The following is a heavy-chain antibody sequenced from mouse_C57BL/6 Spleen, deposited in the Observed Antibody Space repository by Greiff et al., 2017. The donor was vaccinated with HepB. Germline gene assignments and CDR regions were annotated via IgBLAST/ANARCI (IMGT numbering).Heavy chain of an antibody. CDR3: AREGTAVVGFDY. CDR2: IYPRSGDT. V-gene: IGHV1-81*01. Sequence: VKLMESGAELARPGASVKLSCKASGYTFTSYGISWVKQRTGQGLEWIGEIYPRSGDTYYNEKFKGKATPTADKSSSTAYMELRSLTSEDSAVYFCAREGTAVVGFDYWGQGTTLTVSS. D-gene: IGHD1-1*01. CDR1: GYTFTSYG. J-gene: IGHJ2*01.